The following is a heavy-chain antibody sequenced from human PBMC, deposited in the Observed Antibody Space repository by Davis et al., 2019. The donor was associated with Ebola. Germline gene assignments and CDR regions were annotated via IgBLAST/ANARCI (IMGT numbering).Heavy chain of an antibody. Sequence: GESLKISCAASGFTFSSYWLSWVRQAPGKGLEWVAVISYDGSNKYYADSVKGRFTISRDNSKNTLYLQMNSLRAEDTAVYYCARGGIQLWLLGSWGQGTLVTVSS. D-gene: IGHD5-18*01. V-gene: IGHV3-30-3*01. CDR3: ARGGIQLWLLGS. J-gene: IGHJ4*02. CDR2: ISYDGSNK. CDR1: GFTFSSYW.